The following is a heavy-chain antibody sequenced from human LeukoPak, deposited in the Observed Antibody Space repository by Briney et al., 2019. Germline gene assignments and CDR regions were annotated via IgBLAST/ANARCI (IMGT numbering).Heavy chain of an antibody. Sequence: SETLSLTCTVSGGSISSYYWSWIRQPPGKRLEWIGYIYYSGSTNYNPSLKSRVTISVDTSKNQFSLKLSSVTAADTAVYYCARGSVTAGPDAFDIWGQGTMVTVSS. CDR3: ARGSVTAGPDAFDI. CDR2: IYYSGST. J-gene: IGHJ3*02. V-gene: IGHV4-59*01. D-gene: IGHD2-21*02. CDR1: GGSISSYY.